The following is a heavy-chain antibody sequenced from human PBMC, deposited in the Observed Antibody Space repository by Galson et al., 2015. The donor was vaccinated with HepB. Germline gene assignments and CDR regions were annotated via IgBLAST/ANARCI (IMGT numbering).Heavy chain of an antibody. D-gene: IGHD6-6*01. V-gene: IGHV1-3*01. CDR2: INAGNGNT. CDR1: GYAFTSYA. J-gene: IGHJ6*02. CDR3: ARGGSSSSPWPGYYYYGMDV. Sequence: SVKVSCKASGYAFTSYAMHWVRQAPGQRLEWMGWINAGNGNTKYSQKFQGRVTITRDTSASTAYMELSSLRSEDTAVYYCARGGSSSSPWPGYYYYGMDVWGQGTTVTVSS.